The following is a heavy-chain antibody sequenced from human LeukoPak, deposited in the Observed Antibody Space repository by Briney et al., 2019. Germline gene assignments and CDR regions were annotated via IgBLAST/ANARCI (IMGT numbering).Heavy chain of an antibody. D-gene: IGHD3-16*01. CDR2: INSDGSYT. CDR1: GFTFSSYW. V-gene: IGHV3-74*01. CDR3: ASGLGGWPEAFDI. J-gene: IGHJ3*02. Sequence: GGSLRLSCAAPGFTFSSYWMRWVRQAPGKGLVWVSRINSDGSYTNYADSVKGRFTISRDNAKNTLYLQMNSLRAEDTAVYYCASGLGGWPEAFDIWGQGTMVTVSS.